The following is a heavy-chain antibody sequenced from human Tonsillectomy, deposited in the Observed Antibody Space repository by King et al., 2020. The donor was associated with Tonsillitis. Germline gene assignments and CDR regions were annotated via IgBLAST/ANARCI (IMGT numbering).Heavy chain of an antibody. CDR2: ITIPSSTI. CDR1: GFAFSSYS. D-gene: IGHD3-22*01. CDR3: ARKTLDPYYYDSNANYDDFDI. Sequence: QLVQSGGGLVQPGGSLRLSCASSGFAFSSYSMNWVRQAPGKGLEWVSYITIPSSTIYYADSVKGRFTISRDNAKNSLYLQMNSLRAEDTAVYYCARKTLDPYYYDSNANYDDFDIWGQGTMVTVSS. V-gene: IGHV3-48*01. J-gene: IGHJ3*02.